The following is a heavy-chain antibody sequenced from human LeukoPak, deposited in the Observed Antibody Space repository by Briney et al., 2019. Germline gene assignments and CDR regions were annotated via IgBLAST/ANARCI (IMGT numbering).Heavy chain of an antibody. CDR1: EFTFSSYG. Sequence: PGGSLRLSCVAPEFTFSSYGMHWVRQAPGKGLEWVASISYDGSNNYYADSVKGRFTISRDNSKNTLYLQMNSLNTEDTAVYYCAKAAPDSGDYGMDVWGQGTTVTVSS. CDR2: ISYDGSNN. CDR3: AKAAPDSGDYGMDV. J-gene: IGHJ6*02. V-gene: IGHV3-30*18. D-gene: IGHD4-17*01.